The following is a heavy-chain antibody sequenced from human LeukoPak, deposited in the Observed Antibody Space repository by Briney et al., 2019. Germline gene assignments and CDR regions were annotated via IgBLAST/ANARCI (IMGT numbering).Heavy chain of an antibody. J-gene: IGHJ4*02. V-gene: IGHV4-34*01. Sequence: SETLSLTCAVYGGSFSGYYWSWLRQPPGKGLEWIGEINHSGSTNYNPSLKSRVTISVDTSKNQFSLKLSSVTAADTAVYYCSRFRVRGVSDYSGQGTLVTVSS. CDR2: INHSGST. D-gene: IGHD3-10*01. CDR1: GGSFSGYY. CDR3: SRFRVRGVSDY.